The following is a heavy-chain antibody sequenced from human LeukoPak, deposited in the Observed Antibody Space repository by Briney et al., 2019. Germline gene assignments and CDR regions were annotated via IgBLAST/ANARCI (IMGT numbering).Heavy chain of an antibody. V-gene: IGHV5-51*01. CDR1: GYSFTNYW. CDR3: ARQRGSGFDFDS. D-gene: IGHD5-12*01. CDR2: IYPSDSDT. Sequence: GESLKISCMGSGYSFTNYWIGWVRQVPGSGLEWMGVIYPSDSDTRYSPSFQGQVTISADKSIDTAYLQWSSLKASDTAMYYYARQRGSGFDFDSWGQGTLVTVSS. J-gene: IGHJ4*02.